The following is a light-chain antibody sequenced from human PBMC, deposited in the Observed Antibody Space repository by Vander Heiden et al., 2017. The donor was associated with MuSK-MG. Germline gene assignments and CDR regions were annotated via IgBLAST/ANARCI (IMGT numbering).Light chain of an antibody. V-gene: IGLV3-1*01. CDR2: QDD. CDR1: NLGHKF. CDR3: QAWDTDSDVV. Sequence: SYDLTQPPSVSVFPGQTATITCSGDNLGHKFSYWYQQKPVQSPVLVIYQDDRRPSGIPDRFSGSSSGNTATLTISGSQTIDEADYYCQAWDTDSDVVFGGGTRLTVL. J-gene: IGLJ2*01.